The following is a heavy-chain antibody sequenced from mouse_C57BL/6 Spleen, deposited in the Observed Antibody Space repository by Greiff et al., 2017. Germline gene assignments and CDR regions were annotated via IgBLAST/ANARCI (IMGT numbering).Heavy chain of an antibody. V-gene: IGHV1-64*01. CDR2: IHPNSSST. CDR1: GYTFTSYW. CDR3: AREELAYYAMDY. J-gene: IGHJ4*01. Sequence: QVQLQQPGAELVKPGASVKLSCKASGYTFTSYWMHWVKQRPGQGLEWIGMIHPNSSSTNYNEKFKSKATLTVDKSSSTAYMQLSSLTSEDSAVYYCAREELAYYAMDYWGQGTSVTVSS.